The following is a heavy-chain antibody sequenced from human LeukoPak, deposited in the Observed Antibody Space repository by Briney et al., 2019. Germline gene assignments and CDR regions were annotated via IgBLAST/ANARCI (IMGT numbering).Heavy chain of an antibody. CDR1: GVSISSFY. V-gene: IGHV4-59*01. Sequence: SETLSLTCTVSGVSISSFYWSWIRQPPRKGLEWIGYISYSGNTNYNPSLKSRVTISVDTSKNQFSLKLSSVTAADTAVYYCARVGNSGYFNLDYWGQGTLVTVSS. J-gene: IGHJ4*02. D-gene: IGHD5-18*01. CDR2: ISYSGNT. CDR3: ARVGNSGYFNLDY.